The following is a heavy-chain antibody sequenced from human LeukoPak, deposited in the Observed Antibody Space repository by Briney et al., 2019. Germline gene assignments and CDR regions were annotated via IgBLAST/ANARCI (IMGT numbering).Heavy chain of an antibody. V-gene: IGHV4-59*11. CDR3: ARETALGSLDP. D-gene: IGHD3-10*01. J-gene: IGHJ5*02. CDR1: GVSISSHY. Sequence: SETLSLTCTVSGVSISSHYWSWIRQPPGKGLEWIGYIYYSGSTNYNPSLKSRVTISVDTSKNQFSLKLSSVTAADTAVYYCARETALGSLDPWGQGTLVTVSS. CDR2: IYYSGST.